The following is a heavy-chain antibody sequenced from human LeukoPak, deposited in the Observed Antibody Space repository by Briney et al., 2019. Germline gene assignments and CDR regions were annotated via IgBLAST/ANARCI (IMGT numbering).Heavy chain of an antibody. V-gene: IGHV3-23*01. CDR3: AKGSSGYFADL. Sequence: RGGSLRLSCAASGFIFNNYGLIWVRQAPGKGLEWVSAISNDGGGTQYADFVEGRFTISRDNSKNTLFLQMSSLRAEDTALYYCAKGSSGYFADLWGQGTLVTVSS. CDR2: ISNDGGGT. J-gene: IGHJ5*02. CDR1: GFIFNNYG. D-gene: IGHD3-22*01.